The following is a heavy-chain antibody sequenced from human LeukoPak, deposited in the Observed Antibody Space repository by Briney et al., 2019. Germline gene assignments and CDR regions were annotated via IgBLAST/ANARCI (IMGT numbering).Heavy chain of an antibody. D-gene: IGHD4-4*01. CDR2: ISYDGSNK. CDR3: ARDWGSYSNYYNWFDP. V-gene: IGHV3-30-3*01. CDR1: GFTFSSYA. J-gene: IGHJ5*02. Sequence: PGRSLRLSCAASGFTFSSYAMHWVRQAPGKGLEWVAVISYDGSNKYYADSVKGRFTISRDNSKNTLYLQMNSLRAEDTAVYYCARDWGSYSNYYNWFDPWGQGTLVTVSS.